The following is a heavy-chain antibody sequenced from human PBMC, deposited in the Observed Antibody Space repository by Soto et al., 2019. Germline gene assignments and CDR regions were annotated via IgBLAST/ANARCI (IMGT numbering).Heavy chain of an antibody. D-gene: IGHD1-26*01. Sequence: SETLSLTCTVSCGSISSYYWSWIRQPPGKGLEWIGYIYYSGSTNYNPSLKSRVTISVDTSKNQFSLKLSSVTAADAAVYYCARGATTPENFDYWGQGTLVTVSS. J-gene: IGHJ4*02. CDR2: IYYSGST. CDR3: ARGATTPENFDY. V-gene: IGHV4-59*01. CDR1: CGSISSYY.